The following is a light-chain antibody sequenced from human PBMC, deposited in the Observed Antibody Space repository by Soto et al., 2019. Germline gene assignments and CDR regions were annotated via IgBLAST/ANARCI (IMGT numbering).Light chain of an antibody. V-gene: IGLV1-44*01. CDR1: RFNIGSNT. Sequence: QSVLTQPPSASGTPGQRVTISCSGTRFNIGSNTVNWYQQLPGTAPKLLISSNDRRPSGVPDRFSGSNSGTSASLAIRGLQSEDEADYYCAAWDDSVKGPVFGGGTKLTVL. CDR3: AAWDDSVKGPV. J-gene: IGLJ2*01. CDR2: SND.